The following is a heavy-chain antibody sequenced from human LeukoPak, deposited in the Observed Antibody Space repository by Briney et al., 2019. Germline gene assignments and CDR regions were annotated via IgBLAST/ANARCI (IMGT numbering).Heavy chain of an antibody. D-gene: IGHD3-22*01. Sequence: PGGSLRLSCAASGFTFSGSAIHWVRQSSGKGLEWVGRITSKPESYATSYAASVKGRFTISRDDSKNTAYLQMNSLKTEDTAVDYCTTYISGHYWGQGSLVTVSS. CDR1: GFTFSGSA. J-gene: IGHJ4*02. CDR2: ITSKPESYAT. CDR3: TTYISGHY. V-gene: IGHV3-73*01.